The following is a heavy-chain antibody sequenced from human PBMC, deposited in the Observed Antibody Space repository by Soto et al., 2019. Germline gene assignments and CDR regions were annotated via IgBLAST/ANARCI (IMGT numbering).Heavy chain of an antibody. CDR3: ATSFGRTTVTTKTRIDP. V-gene: IGHV3-23*01. Sequence: GGSLRLSCAASGFTFSSYAMSWVRQAPGKGLEWVSAISGSGGSTYYADSVKGRFTISRDNSKNTLYLQMNSLRAEDTAVYYCATSFGRTTVTTKTRIDPWGQGTLVTVSS. J-gene: IGHJ5*02. CDR2: ISGSGGST. D-gene: IGHD4-17*01. CDR1: GFTFSSYA.